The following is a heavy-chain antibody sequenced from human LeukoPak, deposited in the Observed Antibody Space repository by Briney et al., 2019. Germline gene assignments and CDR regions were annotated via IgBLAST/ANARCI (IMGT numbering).Heavy chain of an antibody. CDR3: ARASGGGNYDILTGYRDY. CDR1: GFTVSSNY. D-gene: IGHD3-9*01. J-gene: IGHJ4*02. V-gene: IGHV3-66*01. CDR2: IYSGGST. Sequence: GGSLRLSCAASGFTVSSNYMSWVRQAPGRGLEWVSVIYSGGSTYYADSVKGRFTISRDNSKNTLYLQMNSLRAEDTAVYYCARASGGGNYDILTGYRDYWGQGTLVTVSS.